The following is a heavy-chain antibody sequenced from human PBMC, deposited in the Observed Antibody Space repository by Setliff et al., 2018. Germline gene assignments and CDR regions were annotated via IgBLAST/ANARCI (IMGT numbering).Heavy chain of an antibody. CDR1: GYNFITFG. V-gene: IGHV1-18*01. CDR3: VREYSGGGLT. CDR2: ISPYNENT. D-gene: IGHD1-26*01. Sequence: ASVKVSCKTSGYNFITFGISWVRQAPGQGPEWMGWISPYNENTNYAQKFQGRVTMTTDTSTTTVYMELRSLRSDDTAVYFCVREYSGGGLTWGQGTMVTVSS. J-gene: IGHJ3*01.